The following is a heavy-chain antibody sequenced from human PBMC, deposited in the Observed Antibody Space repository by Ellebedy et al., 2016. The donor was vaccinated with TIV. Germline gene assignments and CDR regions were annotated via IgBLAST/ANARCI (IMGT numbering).Heavy chain of an antibody. CDR3: ARESSNYFDY. Sequence: GGSLRLSCAASGFTFSDYYMSWIRQAPGKGLEWVSYISSSSSYTNYADSVKGRFTISRDNARDSLYLQMDSLKVEDTAVYYCARESSNYFDYWGQGTLVTVSS. CDR2: ISSSSSYT. D-gene: IGHD3-10*01. V-gene: IGHV3-11*06. J-gene: IGHJ4*02. CDR1: GFTFSDYY.